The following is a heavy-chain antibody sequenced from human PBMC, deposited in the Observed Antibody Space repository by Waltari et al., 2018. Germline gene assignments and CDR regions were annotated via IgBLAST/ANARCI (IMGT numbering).Heavy chain of an antibody. V-gene: IGHV3-7*01. Sequence: EVQLVESGGGLVQPGGSLRLSCAASGFPFSSYWMSWVRQAPGKGLEWVANIKQDGSEKYSVDSVKGRFTISRDNAKNSLSLQMNSLRAEDTAVYFCARLYNTGWYGIDYWGQGTLVTVSS. D-gene: IGHD6-19*01. CDR1: GFPFSSYW. CDR2: IKQDGSEK. CDR3: ARLYNTGWYGIDY. J-gene: IGHJ4*02.